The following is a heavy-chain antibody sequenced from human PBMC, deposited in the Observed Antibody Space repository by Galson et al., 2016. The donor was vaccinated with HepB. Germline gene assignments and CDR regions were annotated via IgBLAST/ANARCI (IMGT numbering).Heavy chain of an antibody. CDR1: GFTFSSNW. V-gene: IGHV3-7*01. CDR2: INPDGSQT. Sequence: RLSCAASGFTFSSNWMGWVRQSPGKGPEWVANINPDGSQTYYVDSVKGRFNISKDNAKNSLYLRMNSLRADDTAVYYCARDPMRFAFDLWGQGTMVTVSS. CDR3: ARDPMRFAFDL. J-gene: IGHJ3*01.